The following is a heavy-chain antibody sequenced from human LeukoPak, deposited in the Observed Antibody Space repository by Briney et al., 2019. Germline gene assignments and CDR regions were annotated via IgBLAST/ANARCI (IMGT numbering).Heavy chain of an antibody. CDR2: INPNSGGT. J-gene: IGHJ4*02. D-gene: IGHD3-10*01. V-gene: IGHV1-2*02. CDR1: GYIFTGYY. CDR3: ARVRYYGSGSYPFFDY. Sequence: ASVKVSCKASGYIFTGYYMHWVRQAPGQGLEWMGWINPNSGGTNYAQKFQGRVTMTRDTSISTAYMELSRLRSDDTAVYYCARVRYYGSGSYPFFDYWGQGTLVTVSS.